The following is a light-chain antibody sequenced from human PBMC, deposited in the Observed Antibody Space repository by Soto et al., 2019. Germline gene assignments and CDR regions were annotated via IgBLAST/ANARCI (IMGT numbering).Light chain of an antibody. CDR3: CSYAASNNFYFV. CDR2: EVT. J-gene: IGLJ3*02. Sequence: QSALTQPPSASGSPGQSVTISCTGTSSDVGGYNYVSWYQQYPGRAPKLMIYEVTKRPSGVPDRFSGSKSGNTASPTVSRLQAEDEADYYCCSYAASNNFYFVFGGWTQLTVL. CDR1: SSDVGGYNY. V-gene: IGLV2-8*01.